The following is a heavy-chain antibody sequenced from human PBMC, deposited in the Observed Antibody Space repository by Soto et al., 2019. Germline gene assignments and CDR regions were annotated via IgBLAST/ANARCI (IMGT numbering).Heavy chain of an antibody. CDR1: GGTFSSYA. Sequence: QVQLVQSGAEVKKPGSSVKVSCKASGGTFSSYAISWVRQAPGQGLEWMGGIIPIFGTANYAQKFQGRVTITADESTSTAYMELSSLRSEDTAVYYCATGNESSGPLIYYYGMDVWGQGTTVTVSS. V-gene: IGHV1-69*12. D-gene: IGHD3-22*01. CDR2: IIPIFGTA. CDR3: ATGNESSGPLIYYYGMDV. J-gene: IGHJ6*02.